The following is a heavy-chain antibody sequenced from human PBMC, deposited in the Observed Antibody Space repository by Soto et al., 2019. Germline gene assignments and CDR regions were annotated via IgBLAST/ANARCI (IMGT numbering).Heavy chain of an antibody. V-gene: IGHV1-24*01. J-gene: IGHJ4*02. CDR3: ATEIGNSSSWPFDY. Sequence: GASVKVSCKVSGYTLTELSMHCVRQAPGKGLEWMGGFDPEDGETIYAQKFQGRVTMTEDTSTDTAYMELSSLRSEDTAVYYCATEIGNSSSWPFDYWGQGTLVTVSS. CDR1: GYTLTELS. D-gene: IGHD6-13*01. CDR2: FDPEDGET.